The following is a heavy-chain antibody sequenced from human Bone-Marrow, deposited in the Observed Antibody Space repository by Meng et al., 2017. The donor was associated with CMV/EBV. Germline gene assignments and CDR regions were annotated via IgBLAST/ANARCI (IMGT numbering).Heavy chain of an antibody. Sequence: ASVKVSCKASGYTFTSYDINWVRQATGQGLEWMGWISAYNGNTNYAQKLQGRVTMTTDTSTSTAYMELRSLRSDDTAVYYCARELVGATRAYFDYWGQGTLVTVSS. J-gene: IGHJ4*02. D-gene: IGHD1-26*01. V-gene: IGHV1-18*01. CDR2: ISAYNGNT. CDR1: GYTFTSYD. CDR3: ARELVGATRAYFDY.